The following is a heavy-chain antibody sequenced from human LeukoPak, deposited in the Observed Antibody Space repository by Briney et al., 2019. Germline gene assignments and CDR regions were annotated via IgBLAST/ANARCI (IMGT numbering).Heavy chain of an antibody. J-gene: IGHJ4*02. Sequence: PGGSLRLSCAASGFTFSSYAMHWVRQAPGKGLEWVAVISYDGSNKYYADSVKGRFTISRDNSKNTLYLQMNSLRAEDTAVYYCARVGGLTRTKYYFDYWGQGTLVTVSS. CDR1: GFTFSSYA. V-gene: IGHV3-30*04. CDR3: ARVGGLTRTKYYFDY. D-gene: IGHD3-16*01. CDR2: ISYDGSNK.